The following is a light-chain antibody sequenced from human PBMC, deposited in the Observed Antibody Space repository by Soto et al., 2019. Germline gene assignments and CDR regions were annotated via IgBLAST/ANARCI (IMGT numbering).Light chain of an antibody. V-gene: IGKV3-20*01. CDR2: GAS. CDR1: QSVSSA. Sequence: ETVMTQSPAALSVSPWERATLSCRASQSVSSALAWYQQKPGQAPRLLIYGASSRATGIPDRFSGSGSGTDFTLTISRLDPEDFAVYYCQQYDSSPKTFGQGTKVDIK. J-gene: IGKJ1*01. CDR3: QQYDSSPKT.